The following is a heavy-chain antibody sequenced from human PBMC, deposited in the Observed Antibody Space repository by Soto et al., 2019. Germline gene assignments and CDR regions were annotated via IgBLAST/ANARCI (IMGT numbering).Heavy chain of an antibody. Sequence: GGSLRLSCAASGFTFSSYAMSWVRQAPGKGLEWVSAISGSGGSTYYADSVKGRFTISRDNSKNTLYLQMNGLRAEDTAVYYCAKDLQADYDFWSGAEFDYWGQGTLVTVSS. CDR3: AKDLQADYDFWSGAEFDY. CDR1: GFTFSSYA. D-gene: IGHD3-3*01. J-gene: IGHJ4*02. V-gene: IGHV3-23*01. CDR2: ISGSGGST.